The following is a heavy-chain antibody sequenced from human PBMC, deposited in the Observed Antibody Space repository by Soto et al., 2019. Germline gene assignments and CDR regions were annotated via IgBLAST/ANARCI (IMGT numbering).Heavy chain of an antibody. J-gene: IGHJ6*02. CDR1: GYTFTSYA. CDR3: ARMGVVPAAIRYYYYGMDV. V-gene: IGHV1-3*01. D-gene: IGHD2-2*02. Sequence: ASVKVSCKASGYTFTSYAMHWVRQAPGQRLEWMGWINAGNGNTKYSQKFQGGVTITRDTSASTAYMELSSLRSEDTAVYYCARMGVVPAAIRYYYYGMDVWGQGTTVTVSS. CDR2: INAGNGNT.